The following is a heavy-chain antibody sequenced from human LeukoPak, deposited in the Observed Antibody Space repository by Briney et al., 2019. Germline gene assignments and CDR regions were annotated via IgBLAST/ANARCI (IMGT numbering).Heavy chain of an antibody. CDR1: GYTFTSYG. D-gene: IGHD2-15*01. V-gene: IGHV1-18*01. J-gene: IGHJ5*02. CDR3: ATACSGGSCHNNWFDP. CDR2: ISTYTANT. Sequence: VSVKVSCKASGYTFTSYGISWVRQAPGQGLEWMRWISTYTANTNYAESLQGRVTMTRDTSTSTAYMELRSLRSDDTAVYYCATACSGGSCHNNWFDPWGQGTLVIVSS.